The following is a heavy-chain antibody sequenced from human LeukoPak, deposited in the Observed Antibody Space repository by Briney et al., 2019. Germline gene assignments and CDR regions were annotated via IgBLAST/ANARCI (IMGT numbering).Heavy chain of an antibody. CDR3: ARRYTSRAFDI. J-gene: IGHJ3*02. D-gene: IGHD1-1*01. CDR1: GYAFTSYD. V-gene: IGHV1-8*01. CDR2: MNPNSGNT. Sequence: GASVKVSCKASGYAFTSYDINWVRQATGQGLEWMGWMNPNSGNTGYAQKFQGRVTMTRNTSISTAYMELSSLKASDTAMYYCARRYTSRAFDIWGQGTMVTVSS.